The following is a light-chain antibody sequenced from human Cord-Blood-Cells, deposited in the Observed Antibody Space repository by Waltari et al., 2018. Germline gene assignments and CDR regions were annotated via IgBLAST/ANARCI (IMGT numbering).Light chain of an antibody. Sequence: GGNNIGSKSVLWYQQKPGQAPVLVVYDDSDRPPGIPERFSGSNSGNMATLTISRVEAGDEADYYCQVWDSSSDNVVFGGGTKLTVL. CDR1: NIGSKS. CDR2: DDS. V-gene: IGLV3-21*02. CDR3: QVWDSSSDNVV. J-gene: IGLJ2*01.